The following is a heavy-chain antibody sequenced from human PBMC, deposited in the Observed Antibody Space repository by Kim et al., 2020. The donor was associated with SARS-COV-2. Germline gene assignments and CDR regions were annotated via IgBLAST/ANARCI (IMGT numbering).Heavy chain of an antibody. D-gene: IGHD3-10*01. CDR3: ATQFGRPDHY. Sequence: GGSLRLSCAASGLTFSSYWMSWVRQAPGQGLECVATIKPDGSQKYYVDSVKARFTISKDNAKNSLYLQMDSLRAEDTAVYYCATQFGRPDHYWGQGTLV. CDR2: IKPDGSQK. V-gene: IGHV3-7*01. CDR1: GLTFSSYW. J-gene: IGHJ4*02.